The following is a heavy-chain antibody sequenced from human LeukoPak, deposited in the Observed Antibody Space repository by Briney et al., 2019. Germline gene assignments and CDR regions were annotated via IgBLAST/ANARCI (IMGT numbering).Heavy chain of an antibody. CDR1: GFTFSSYS. V-gene: IGHV3-48*04. D-gene: IGHD3-10*01. CDR3: ARGPPYGSGSYFDY. CDR2: ISSSSSTI. J-gene: IGHJ4*02. Sequence: PGGSLRLSCAASGFTFSSYSMNWVRQAPGKGLEWVSYISSSSSTIYYADSVKGRFTISRDNAKNSLYLQMNSLRAEDTAVYYCARGPPYGSGSYFDYWGQGTLVTVSS.